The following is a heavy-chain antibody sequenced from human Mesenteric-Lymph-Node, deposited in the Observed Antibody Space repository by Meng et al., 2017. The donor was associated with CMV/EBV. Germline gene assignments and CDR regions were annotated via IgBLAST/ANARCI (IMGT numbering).Heavy chain of an antibody. CDR2: ISSSSSYI. CDR3: ARTAWEIVVVQTGWFDP. Sequence: FTFNSYSMNWVRQAPGKGLEWVSSISSSSSYIYYADSVKGRFTISRDNSKNTLYLQMNSLRTEDTAVYYCARTAWEIVVVQTGWFDPWGQGTLVTVSS. D-gene: IGHD2-15*01. V-gene: IGHV3-21*01. CDR1: FTFNSYS. J-gene: IGHJ5*02.